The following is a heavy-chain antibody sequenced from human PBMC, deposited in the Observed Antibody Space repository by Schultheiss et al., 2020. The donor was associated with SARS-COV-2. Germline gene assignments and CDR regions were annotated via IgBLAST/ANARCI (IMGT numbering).Heavy chain of an antibody. J-gene: IGHJ6*02. D-gene: IGHD3-3*01. CDR3: ARDRSVTISLDV. CDR2: ISSSGSYI. Sequence: GESLKISCAASGFTFSDYYMSWIRQAPGKGLEWVSYISSSGSYIYYADSVKGRFTISRDNAKNSLYLQMNSLRAEDTAVYYCARDRSVTISLDVWGQGTTVTVSS. V-gene: IGHV3-11*04. CDR1: GFTFSDYY.